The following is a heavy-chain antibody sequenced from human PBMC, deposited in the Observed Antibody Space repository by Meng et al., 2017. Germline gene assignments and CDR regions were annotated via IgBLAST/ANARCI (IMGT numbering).Heavy chain of an antibody. Sequence: SETLSLTCAVYGGSFSDYYWSWIRQPPGKGLEWIGEINHSGSTNYKPSLKSRVPISVDTSKNQFSLKLSAVTAADTAVYYCARGRYRHFDYWGQGTLVTVSS. CDR3: ARGRYRHFDY. J-gene: IGHJ4*02. D-gene: IGHD3-16*02. CDR2: INHSGST. V-gene: IGHV4-34*01. CDR1: GGSFSDYY.